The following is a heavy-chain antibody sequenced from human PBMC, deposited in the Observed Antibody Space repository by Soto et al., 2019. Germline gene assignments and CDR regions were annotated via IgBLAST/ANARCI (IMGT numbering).Heavy chain of an antibody. CDR1: GFTVSSNY. CDR2: IYSGGST. CDR3: AKDPLPLYYYDSSGLDY. D-gene: IGHD3-22*01. Sequence: PGGSLRLSCAASGFTVSSNYMSWVRQAPGKGLEWVSVIYSGGSTYYADSVKGRFTISRHNSKNTLYLQMNSLRAEDTAVYYCAKDPLPLYYYDSSGLDYWGQGTLVTVSS. V-gene: IGHV3-53*04. J-gene: IGHJ4*02.